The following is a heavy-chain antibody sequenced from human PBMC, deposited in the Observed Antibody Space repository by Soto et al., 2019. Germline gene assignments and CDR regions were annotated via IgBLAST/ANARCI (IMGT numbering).Heavy chain of an antibody. V-gene: IGHV3-7*05. CDR2: IKEDGGEK. Sequence: EVLLVESGGGLVQPGGSLRLSCAASGFTFSTYWMDWVRHVPGKGLEWVANIKEDGGEKYYGASVKGRSTVPRDNARNSLFPQRNSLRAEDTAIYSCTTSLNLWGQGTPVTVSS. D-gene: IGHD3-16*02. CDR3: TTSLNL. CDR1: GFTFSTYW. J-gene: IGHJ4*02.